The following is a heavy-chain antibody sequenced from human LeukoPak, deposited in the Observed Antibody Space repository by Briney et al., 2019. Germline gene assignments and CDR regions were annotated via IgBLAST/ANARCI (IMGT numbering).Heavy chain of an antibody. CDR3: ARWDCTSTSCYAGDY. J-gene: IGHJ4*02. Sequence: PGGSLRLSCAASGFTFSDYYMSWIRQAPGKGLEWVSYMSSSSNYARYAASVKGRFTISRDNAKNSLYLQMNSLRAEDTAVYYCARWDCTSTSCYAGDYWGQGILVTVPS. CDR2: MSSSSNYA. V-gene: IGHV3-11*06. CDR1: GFTFSDYY. D-gene: IGHD2-2*01.